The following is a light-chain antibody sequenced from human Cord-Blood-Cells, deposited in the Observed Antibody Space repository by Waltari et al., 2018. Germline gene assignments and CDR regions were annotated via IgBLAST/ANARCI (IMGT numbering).Light chain of an antibody. CDR1: SSDVGGHNY. Sequence: QSALTQPPSASGSPRQSVTIPCPGTSSDVGGHNYVSWYQQHPGKAPKLMIYEVSKRPSGVPDRFSGSKSGNTASLTVSGLQAEDEANYYCSSYAGSNNYVFGTGTKVTVL. V-gene: IGLV2-8*01. J-gene: IGLJ1*01. CDR3: SSYAGSNNYV. CDR2: EVS.